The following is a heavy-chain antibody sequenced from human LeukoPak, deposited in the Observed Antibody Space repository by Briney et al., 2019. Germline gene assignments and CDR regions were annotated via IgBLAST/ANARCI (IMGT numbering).Heavy chain of an antibody. Sequence: SETLSLTCAVYGGSFSGYYWSWIRQPPGKGLEWIGEINHSGSTNYNPSLKSRVTISVDTSKNHFSLKLSSVTAADTAVYYCARGRPTRTIVYYWGQGTLVTVSS. CDR2: INHSGST. CDR3: ARGRPTRTIVYY. V-gene: IGHV4-34*01. J-gene: IGHJ4*02. CDR1: GGSFSGYY. D-gene: IGHD1-14*01.